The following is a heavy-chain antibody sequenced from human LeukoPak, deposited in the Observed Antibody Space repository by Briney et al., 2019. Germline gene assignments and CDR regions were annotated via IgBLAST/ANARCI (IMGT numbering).Heavy chain of an antibody. CDR2: IYHSGST. D-gene: IGHD3-3*01. J-gene: IGHJ5*02. CDR3: ARGHRIAIFGVVISRWFDP. V-gene: IGHV4-38-2*02. Sequence: SETLSLTCNVSGYSISSGYYWGWIRQPPGKGLQWIGTIYHSGSTYYNPSLKSRVTISVDTSKNQFSLKVNSVTAADTAVYYCARGHRIAIFGVVISRWFDPWGQGTLVTVSS. CDR1: GYSISSGYY.